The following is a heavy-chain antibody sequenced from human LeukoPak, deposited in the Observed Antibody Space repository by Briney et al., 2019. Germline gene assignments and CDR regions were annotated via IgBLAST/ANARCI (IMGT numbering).Heavy chain of an antibody. D-gene: IGHD5-12*01. CDR1: GFSLSTSGVG. CDR2: IYWNDEK. CDR3: AHTVGVQWLVAFDY. Sequence: SGPTLVKPTQTLTLTCTFSGFSLSTSGVGVGWIRQPPGKALEWLALIYWNDEKRYRPSLTITKDTFRNQVVLTMTNMGPVDTATYSCAHTVGVQWLVAFDYWGQGARVTVSS. V-gene: IGHV2-5*01. J-gene: IGHJ4*02.